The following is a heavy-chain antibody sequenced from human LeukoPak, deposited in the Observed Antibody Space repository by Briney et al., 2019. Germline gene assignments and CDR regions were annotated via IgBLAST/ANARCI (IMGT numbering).Heavy chain of an antibody. CDR2: IIPIFGTA. D-gene: IGHD6-13*01. J-gene: IGHJ6*03. CDR1: GGTFSSYA. CDR3: AKAFKKPGIAAAGTWRFDYYYYMDV. V-gene: IGHV1-69*05. Sequence: GASVKVSCKASGGTFSSYAISWVRQAPGQGLEWMGGIIPIFGTANCAQKFQGRVTITTDESTSTAYMELSSLRSEDTAVYYCAKAFKKPGIAAAGTWRFDYYYYMDVWGKGTTVTVSS.